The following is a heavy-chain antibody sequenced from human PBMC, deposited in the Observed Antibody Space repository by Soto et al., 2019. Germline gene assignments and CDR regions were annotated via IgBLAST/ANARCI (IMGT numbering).Heavy chain of an antibody. CDR3: AKPPYCSGGSCFDP. D-gene: IGHD2-15*01. CDR2: ISGSGGST. J-gene: IGHJ5*02. CDR1: GFTFSSYA. Sequence: PVGSLRLSCAASGFTFSSYAMSWVRQAPGKGLEWVSAISGSGGSTYYADSVKGRFTISRDNSKNTLYLQMNSLRAEDTAVYYCAKPPYCSGGSCFDPWGQGTLVTVSS. V-gene: IGHV3-23*01.